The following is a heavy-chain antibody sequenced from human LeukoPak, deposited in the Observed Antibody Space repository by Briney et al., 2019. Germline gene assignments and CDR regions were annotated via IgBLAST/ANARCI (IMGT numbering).Heavy chain of an antibody. CDR2: ISGSGGST. Sequence: DPGGSLRLSCAASGFTFSSYAMSWVRQAPGKGLEWVSAISGSGGSTYYADSVKGRFTISRDNSKNTLYLQMNSLRAEDTAVYYCASRGNSSGYYYVGAPHFDCWGQGTLVTVSS. CDR3: ASRGNSSGYYYVGAPHFDC. J-gene: IGHJ4*02. V-gene: IGHV3-23*01. D-gene: IGHD3-22*01. CDR1: GFTFSSYA.